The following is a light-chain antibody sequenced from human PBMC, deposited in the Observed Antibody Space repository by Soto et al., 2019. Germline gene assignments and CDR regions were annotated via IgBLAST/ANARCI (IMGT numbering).Light chain of an antibody. Sequence: EIVLTQSPGTLSLSPGEGATLSCRASQSINSFLAWYQQRRGQAPRLLIHGASNRATGIPDRFSGSGSGPDFTLTISRLEPEDFAVYYCQQYGGSPRTFGQETKVDIK. CDR3: QQYGGSPRT. J-gene: IGKJ1*01. V-gene: IGKV3-20*01. CDR2: GAS. CDR1: QSINSF.